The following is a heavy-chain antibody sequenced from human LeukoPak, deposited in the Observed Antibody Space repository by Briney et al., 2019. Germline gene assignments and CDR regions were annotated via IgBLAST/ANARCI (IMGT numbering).Heavy chain of an antibody. CDR2: IYYSGST. J-gene: IGHJ6*02. D-gene: IGHD3-9*01. Sequence: PSETLSLTCTVSGGSISSYYWSWIRQPPGKGLEWIGYIYYSGSTNYIPSLKSRVTISVDTSKNQFSLKLSSVTAADTAVYYCARAPRYYDILTGYNAYYYYYGMDVWGQGTTVTVSS. V-gene: IGHV4-59*01. CDR1: GGSISSYY. CDR3: ARAPRYYDILTGYNAYYYYYGMDV.